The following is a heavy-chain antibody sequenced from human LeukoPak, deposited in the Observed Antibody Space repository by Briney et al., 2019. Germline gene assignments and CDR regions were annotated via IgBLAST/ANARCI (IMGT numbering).Heavy chain of an antibody. Sequence: PGGSLRLSCAASGFTFSTYTMNWVRQAPGKGLEWVSVIYSGGSTYYADSVKGRFTISRDNSKNTLYLQMNSLRAEDTAVYYCARDYYGSGSYYWGQGTLVTVSS. J-gene: IGHJ4*02. V-gene: IGHV3-66*01. CDR1: GFTFSTYT. D-gene: IGHD3-10*01. CDR3: ARDYYGSGSYY. CDR2: IYSGGST.